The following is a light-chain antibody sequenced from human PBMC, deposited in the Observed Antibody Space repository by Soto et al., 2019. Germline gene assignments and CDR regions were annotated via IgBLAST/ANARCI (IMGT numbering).Light chain of an antibody. Sequence: DIVLTQSPLSLPVTPVEPASISCRSSQSLLHSNGYNYLDWYLQKPGQSPQLLIYLGSNRASGVPDRLSGSRSGTEFTLKISRVYAEDVGVYYCLQPLQSWTFGQGTKVDIK. J-gene: IGKJ1*01. CDR2: LGS. CDR3: LQPLQSWT. V-gene: IGKV2-28*01. CDR1: QSLLHSNGYNY.